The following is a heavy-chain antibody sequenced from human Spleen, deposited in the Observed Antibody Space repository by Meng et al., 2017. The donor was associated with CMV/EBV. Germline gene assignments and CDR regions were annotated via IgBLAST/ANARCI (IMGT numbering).Heavy chain of an antibody. Sequence: GGSLRLSCAASGFTFSSHWMTWVRQAPGKGLEWVANINQDGSQKNYVDSVKGRFTISRDNAKNSLFLQMNSLRAEDTAAYYCARVAAAGRGMDVWGQGTTVTVSS. V-gene: IGHV3-7*04. D-gene: IGHD6-13*01. J-gene: IGHJ6*02. CDR1: GFTFSSHW. CDR3: ARVAAAGRGMDV. CDR2: INQDGSQK.